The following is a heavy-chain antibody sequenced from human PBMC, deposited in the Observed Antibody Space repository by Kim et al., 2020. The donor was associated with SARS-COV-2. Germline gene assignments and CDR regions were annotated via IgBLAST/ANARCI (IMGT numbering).Heavy chain of an antibody. V-gene: IGHV7-4-1*02. D-gene: IGHD3-10*01. J-gene: IGHJ4*02. CDR3: ARDPGGVVRHFDY. Sequence: YAQGFTGRFVFSLDPSVSTAYLQISSLKAEDTAVYYCARDPGGVVRHFDYWGQGTLVTVSS.